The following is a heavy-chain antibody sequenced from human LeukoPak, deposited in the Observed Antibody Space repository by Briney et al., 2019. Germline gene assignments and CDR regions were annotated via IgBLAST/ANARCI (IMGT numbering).Heavy chain of an antibody. CDR3: ARVLAFGGVIAEGDY. D-gene: IGHD3-16*02. V-gene: IGHV7-4-1*02. J-gene: IGHJ4*02. Sequence: ASVKVSCKASGYTFTSYAMNWVRQAPGQGLEWMGWINTNTGNPTYAQGFTGRFVFSLDTSVSTAYLQISSLKAEDTAVYYCARVLAFGGVIAEGDYWGQGTLVTVSS. CDR1: GYTFTSYA. CDR2: INTNTGNP.